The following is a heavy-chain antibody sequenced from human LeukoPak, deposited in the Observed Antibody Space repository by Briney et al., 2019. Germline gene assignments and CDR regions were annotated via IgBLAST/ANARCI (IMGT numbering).Heavy chain of an antibody. D-gene: IGHD1/OR15-1a*01. CDR2: IKEDGTEE. V-gene: IGHV3-7*05. J-gene: IGHJ4*02. Sequence: GGSLRLSCAASGFTFSSSWMTWVRQAPGKGLEWVAHIKEDGTEEYYVDSVKGRFTISRDNAKNSLSLQMNSLRAEDTAAYYCARWNNDWEFDYWGQGTLVSVSS. CDR3: ARWNNDWEFDY. CDR1: GFTFSSSW.